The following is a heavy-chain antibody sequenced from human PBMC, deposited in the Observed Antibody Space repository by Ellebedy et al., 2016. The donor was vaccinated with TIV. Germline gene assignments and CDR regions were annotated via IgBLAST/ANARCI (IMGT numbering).Heavy chain of an antibody. CDR3: ARDRYGGKDY. J-gene: IGHJ4*02. CDR1: GGSISSYH. V-gene: IGHV4-4*07. CDR2: IFSTGST. Sequence: SETLSLTXTVSGGSISSYHWSWIRQSAGKGLEWIGRIFSTGSTNYNPSLKSRVTMSVDTSKNQFSLKLRSVTAADTAVYYCARDRYGGKDYWGQGTLVTVSS. D-gene: IGHD4-23*01.